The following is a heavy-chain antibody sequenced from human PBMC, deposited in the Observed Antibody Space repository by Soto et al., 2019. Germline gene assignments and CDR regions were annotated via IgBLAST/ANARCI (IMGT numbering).Heavy chain of an antibody. CDR1: GGSFSGYY. D-gene: IGHD2-15*01. V-gene: IGHV4-34*01. Sequence: PSETLSLTCAVYGGSFSGYYWSWIRQPPGKGLEWIGEINHSGCTNYNPSLKSRVTISVDTSKNQFSLKLSSVTAADTAVYYCARGPMGWWFYNLDYLGQGTLVTVSS. CDR3: ARGPMGWWFYNLDY. CDR2: INHSGCT. J-gene: IGHJ4*02.